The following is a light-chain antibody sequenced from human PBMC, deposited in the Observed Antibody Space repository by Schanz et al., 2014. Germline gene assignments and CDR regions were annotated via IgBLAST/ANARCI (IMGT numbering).Light chain of an antibody. J-gene: IGKJ4*01. Sequence: EIVLTQSPDTLSLSPGERATLSCRASQSVGSRSLAWYQQKPGQPPRLLIYGASNRAAGIPDRFSGSGSGTDFTLSISRLEPEDFAVYYCQQYTDWPPALTFGGGTKVEIK. CDR1: QSVGSRS. CDR3: QQYTDWPPALT. CDR2: GAS. V-gene: IGKV3-20*01.